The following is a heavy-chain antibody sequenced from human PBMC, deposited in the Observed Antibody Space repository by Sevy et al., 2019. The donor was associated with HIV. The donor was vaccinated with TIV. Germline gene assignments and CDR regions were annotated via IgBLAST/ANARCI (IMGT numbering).Heavy chain of an antibody. V-gene: IGHV3-15*07. CDR1: GFTFSNAW. D-gene: IGHD3-3*01. J-gene: IGHJ4*02. Sequence: GGSLRLSFTASGFTFSNAWMNWVRQAPGKGLEWVGRIKSQSDGGTIDQAAPVEGRFTMSRDDSKNTLFLQMNSLRSEDAAVYYCATKGGFWSGYQYFDSWGQGTLVTVSS. CDR3: ATKGGFWSGYQYFDS. CDR2: IKSQSDGGTI.